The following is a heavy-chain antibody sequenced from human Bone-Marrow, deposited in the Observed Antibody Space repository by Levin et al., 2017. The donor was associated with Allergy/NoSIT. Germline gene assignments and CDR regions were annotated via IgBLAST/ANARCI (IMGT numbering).Heavy chain of an antibody. CDR1: GFTVSSNY. V-gene: IGHV3-53*01. J-gene: IGHJ3*02. D-gene: IGHD3-16*01. CDR3: ARGGPRGHITFGGNSPGAFDS. Sequence: GESLKISCAASGFTVSSNYMSWVRQAPGKGLEWVSVIYSGGSTYYADSVKGRFTISRDNSKNTLYLQMNSLRAEDTAVYYCARGGPRGHITFGGNSPGAFDSWGQGTMVTVSS. CDR2: IYSGGST.